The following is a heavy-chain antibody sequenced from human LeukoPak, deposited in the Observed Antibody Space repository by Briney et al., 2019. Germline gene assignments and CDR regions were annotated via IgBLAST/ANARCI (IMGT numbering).Heavy chain of an antibody. V-gene: IGHV3-30*02. J-gene: IGHJ4*02. D-gene: IGHD4-17*01. Sequence: GGSLRLSCAASGFTFSIYGMHWVRQAPGKGLEWVAFIRYDGSNKYYADSVKGRFTISRDNSKNTLYLQMNSLRAEDTAVYYCARDLESYGDQPIDYWGQGTLVTVSS. CDR2: IRYDGSNK. CDR1: GFTFSIYG. CDR3: ARDLESYGDQPIDY.